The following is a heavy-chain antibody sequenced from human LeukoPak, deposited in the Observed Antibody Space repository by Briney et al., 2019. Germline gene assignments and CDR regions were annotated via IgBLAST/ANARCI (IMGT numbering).Heavy chain of an antibody. J-gene: IGHJ4*02. CDR3: TRRDY. V-gene: IGHV5-51*01. CDR1: GYTFTNYW. CDR2: IYPGDSET. Sequence: VESLKISCKGSGYTFTNYWIAWVRQMPGKGLEWMGIIYPGDSETRYSPSFQDQVIISADKSINIAYLQWSSLKASDTAMYYCTRRDYWGQGTLVTVST.